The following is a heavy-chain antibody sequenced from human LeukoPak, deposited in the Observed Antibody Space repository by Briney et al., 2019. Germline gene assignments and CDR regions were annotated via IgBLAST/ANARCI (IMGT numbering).Heavy chain of an antibody. D-gene: IGHD3/OR15-3a*01. Sequence: SETLSLTCTVSSGSIRSSSYYWGWIRQPPGKGLEWIGNIYYSGNTYYNASLKSQVSISIDTSKNRFSLKLTSVTAADTAVYYCARQTGSGLFILPGGQGTLVTVSS. CDR3: ARQTGSGLFILP. CDR1: SGSIRSSSYY. V-gene: IGHV4-39*01. J-gene: IGHJ4*02. CDR2: IYYSGNT.